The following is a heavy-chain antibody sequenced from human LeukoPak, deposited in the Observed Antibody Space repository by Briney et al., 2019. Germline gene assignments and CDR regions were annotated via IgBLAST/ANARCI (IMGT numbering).Heavy chain of an antibody. D-gene: IGHD2-2*01. CDR2: IYTSGST. CDR1: GGPISSYY. CDR3: ARDLGYCSSTSCPADWFDP. J-gene: IGHJ5*02. V-gene: IGHV4-4*07. Sequence: SETLSLTCTVSGGPISSYYWSWIRQPAGKGLEWIGRIYTSGSTNYNPSLKSRVTMSVDTSKNQFSLKLSSVTAADTAVYYCARDLGYCSSTSCPADWFDPWGQGTLVTVSS.